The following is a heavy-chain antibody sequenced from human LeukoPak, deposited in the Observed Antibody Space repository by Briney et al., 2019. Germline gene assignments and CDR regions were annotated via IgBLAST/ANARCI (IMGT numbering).Heavy chain of an antibody. D-gene: IGHD3-22*01. CDR2: AKQDGSET. V-gene: IGHV3-7*01. J-gene: IGHJ3*02. Sequence: GSLRLSCAASGFTFSSYAMSWVRQAPGKGLEWVGHAKQDGSETYYVDSVKGRFTVSGDNAKNSLFLQMNSLRVEDTAMYYCARDLPSSGYWYRDAFDIWGRGTMVTVSS. CDR3: ARDLPSSGYWYRDAFDI. CDR1: GFTFSSYA.